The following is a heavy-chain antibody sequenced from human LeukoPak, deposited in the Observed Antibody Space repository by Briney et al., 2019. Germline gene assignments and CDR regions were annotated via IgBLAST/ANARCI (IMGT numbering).Heavy chain of an antibody. CDR2: IYHSGST. CDR1: GGSISSSNW. CDR3: ARRTKGYSSSWFPFDY. Sequence: PSETLSLTCAVSGGSISSSNWWSWVRQPPGKGLEWIGEIYHSGSTNYNPSLKSRVTISVDKSRNQFSLKLSSVTAADTAVYYCARRTKGYSSSWFPFDYWGQGTLVTVSS. J-gene: IGHJ4*02. D-gene: IGHD6-13*01. V-gene: IGHV4-4*02.